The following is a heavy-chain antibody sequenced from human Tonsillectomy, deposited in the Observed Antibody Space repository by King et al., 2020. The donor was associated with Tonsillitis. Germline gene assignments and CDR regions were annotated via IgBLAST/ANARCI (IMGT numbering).Heavy chain of an antibody. CDR2: ISHDGSDK. V-gene: IGHV3-30*18. J-gene: IGHJ4*02. Sequence: QVQLVESGGGVVQPGRSLRLSCAASGFTFSNSGMHWVRQAPGKGLEWVAVISHDGSDKYYADSVKGRITLSRDNSKNTLYLQMNSLRAEDTAVYYCGKDKGGHCALDYWGQGTLVTVSS. CDR1: GFTFSNSG. CDR3: GKDKGGHCALDY. D-gene: IGHD2-21*02.